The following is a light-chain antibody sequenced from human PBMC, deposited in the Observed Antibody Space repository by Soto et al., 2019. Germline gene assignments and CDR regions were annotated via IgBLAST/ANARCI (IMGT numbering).Light chain of an antibody. Sequence: TCRTSQSINTWLAWHQQKPGKAPKLLIYKTSSLVIGVPSRFSGSGSGTEFTLTISSLQPDDAATYYCQQYNSYRAFGQGTKV. V-gene: IGKV1-5*03. CDR3: QQYNSYRA. CDR1: QSINTW. CDR2: KTS. J-gene: IGKJ1*01.